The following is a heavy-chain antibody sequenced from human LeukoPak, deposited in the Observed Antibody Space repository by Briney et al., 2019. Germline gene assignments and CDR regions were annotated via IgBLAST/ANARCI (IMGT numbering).Heavy chain of an antibody. V-gene: IGHV4-59*01. CDR3: ARAAEYYDFWSGYYRFYYMDV. CDR2: IYYSGST. Sequence: GSLRLSCAASGFTFSNAWMSWIRQPPGKGLEWIGYIYYSGSTNYNPSLKSRVTISVDTSKNQFSLKLSSVTAADTAVYYCARAAEYYDFWSGYYRFYYMDVWGKGTTVTVSS. CDR1: GFTFSNAW. J-gene: IGHJ6*03. D-gene: IGHD3-3*01.